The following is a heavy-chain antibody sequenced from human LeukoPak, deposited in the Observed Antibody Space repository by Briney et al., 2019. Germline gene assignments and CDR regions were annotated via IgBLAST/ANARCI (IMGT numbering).Heavy chain of an antibody. CDR1: GGSISSYY. J-gene: IGHJ4*02. V-gene: IGHV4-59*01. CDR2: IYYSGST. Sequence: SETLSLTCTVSGGSISSYYWSWIRQPPGKGLEWIGYIYYSGSTNYNPSLKSRVTISVDTSKNQFSLKLSSVTAADTAVYYCARAGYYDSSGYWLVDYWGQGTLVTVSS. CDR3: ARAGYYDSSGYWLVDY. D-gene: IGHD3-22*01.